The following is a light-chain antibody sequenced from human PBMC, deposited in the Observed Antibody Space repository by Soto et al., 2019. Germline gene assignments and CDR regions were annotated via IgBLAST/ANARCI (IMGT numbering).Light chain of an antibody. CDR1: SIAVGGYNY. Sequence: QSALTQPASVSGSPGQSIPISCTGPSIAVGGYNYFSWYQQHPGKAPKLLISEVSNRPSGVSDRFSGSKSGNTASLTISGLQAEDESDYYCSSYTSDTTVIFGGGTKLTVL. V-gene: IGLV2-14*01. CDR2: EVS. CDR3: SSYTSDTTVI. J-gene: IGLJ2*01.